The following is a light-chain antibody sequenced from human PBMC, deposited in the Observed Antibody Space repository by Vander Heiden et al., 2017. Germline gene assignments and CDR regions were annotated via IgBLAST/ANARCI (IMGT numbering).Light chain of an antibody. V-gene: IGLV2-14*03. CDR2: DVS. CDR1: SSDVGGYNY. CDR3: SSYTSRSTWV. Sequence: QSALTQPASVSGFPGQSITISCTGTSSDVGGYNYVSWYQQHPGKAPKLMIYDVSNRPSGVSNRFSGSKSGNTASLTISGLQAEDEADYYCSSYTSRSTWVFGGGTKLTVL. J-gene: IGLJ3*02.